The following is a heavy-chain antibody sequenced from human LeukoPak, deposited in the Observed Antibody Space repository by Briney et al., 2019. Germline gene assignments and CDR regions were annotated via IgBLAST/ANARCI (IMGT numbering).Heavy chain of an antibody. D-gene: IGHD5-12*01. V-gene: IGHV1-24*01. CDR2: FDPEDGEA. CDR3: ATGLGSGYDYYFDY. CDR1: GYTLTELS. J-gene: IGHJ4*02. Sequence: ASVKVSCKVSGYTLTELSMHWVRQAPGKGLEWMGGFDPEDGEAIYAQKFQGRVTMTEDTSTDTAYMELSSLRSEDTAVYYCATGLGSGYDYYFDYWGQGTPVTVSS.